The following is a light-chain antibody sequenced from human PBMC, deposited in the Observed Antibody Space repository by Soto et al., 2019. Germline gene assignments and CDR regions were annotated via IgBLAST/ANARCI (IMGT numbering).Light chain of an antibody. V-gene: IGKV3-11*01. CDR2: DAT. CDR3: QQRSNWPPIT. J-gene: IGKJ5*01. CDR1: QSVSSY. Sequence: EIVLTQSPATLSLSPGERATLSCRASQSVSSYLAWYRQKPGQAPRLLIDDATNRATGIPARFSGSVSGTDFTLTISSLEPEDFAVYYCQQRSNWPPITFGQGTRLEIK.